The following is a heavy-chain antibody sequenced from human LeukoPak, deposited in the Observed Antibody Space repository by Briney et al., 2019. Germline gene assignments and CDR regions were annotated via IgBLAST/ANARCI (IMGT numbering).Heavy chain of an antibody. D-gene: IGHD3-10*01. CDR1: GGSISSYY. Sequence: SETLSLTCTVSGGSISSYYWSWIRQPPGKGLEWIGYIYYSGSTNYNPSLKSRVTISVDTSKNQFSLKLSSVTAADTAVYYCASSEGGYYYYGMDVWGQGTTDTVSS. CDR2: IYYSGST. J-gene: IGHJ6*02. CDR3: ASSEGGYYYYGMDV. V-gene: IGHV4-59*08.